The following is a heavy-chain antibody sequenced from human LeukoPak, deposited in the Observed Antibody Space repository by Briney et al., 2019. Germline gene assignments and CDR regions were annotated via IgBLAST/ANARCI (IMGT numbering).Heavy chain of an antibody. CDR3: VRDRRTVTRTDYYGMDV. CDR1: GFTFSSYE. Sequence: GGSLRLSCAASGFTFSSYEMNWVRQAPGKGLEWVSYISSSGSTIYYADSVKGRFTISRDNAKNSLYLQMNSLRAEDTAVYYCVRDRRTVTRTDYYGMDVWGQGTTVTVSS. V-gene: IGHV3-48*03. J-gene: IGHJ6*02. D-gene: IGHD4-17*01. CDR2: ISSSGSTI.